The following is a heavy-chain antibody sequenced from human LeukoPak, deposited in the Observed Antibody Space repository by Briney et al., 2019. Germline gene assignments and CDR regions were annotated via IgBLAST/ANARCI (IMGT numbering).Heavy chain of an antibody. V-gene: IGHV3-48*04. Sequence: PGGSLRLSCAASGFTFSIYSLNWIRQAPGKGLEWVSYISSGSGTIYYADSVKGRFTISRDNAKNSLYLQMNSLRAEDTAVYYCAKGGNAFDIWGQGTMVTVSS. CDR1: GFTFSIYS. CDR2: ISSGSGTI. D-gene: IGHD1-26*01. CDR3: AKGGNAFDI. J-gene: IGHJ3*02.